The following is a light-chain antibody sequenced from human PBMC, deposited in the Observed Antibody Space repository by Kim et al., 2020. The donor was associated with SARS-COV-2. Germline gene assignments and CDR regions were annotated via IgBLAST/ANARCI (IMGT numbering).Light chain of an antibody. CDR3: QQSYNTPPWT. CDR2: AAS. V-gene: IGKV1-39*01. CDR1: QTISRF. Sequence: DIQMTQSPSSLSASVGDRVTITCRASQTISRFLNWYQHKPGKAPNLLIYAASSLQSGVPSRFSGSGSGTDFTLTINSLQPEDLATYYCQQSYNTPPWTFGQGTKVDIK. J-gene: IGKJ1*01.